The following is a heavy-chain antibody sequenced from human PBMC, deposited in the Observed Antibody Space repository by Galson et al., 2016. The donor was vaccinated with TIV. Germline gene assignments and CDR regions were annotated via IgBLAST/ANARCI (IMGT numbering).Heavy chain of an antibody. J-gene: IGHJ4*02. CDR1: GYTFADFD. Sequence: SVKVSCKASGYTFADFDINWVRQATGQGLEWMGWMNPGSGNAGSAEKYRGRITMTRDTSQRIVYMELTSLRSEDTAVYFCARSGDYGDHWSQGTLVTVSS. CDR3: ARSGDYGDH. V-gene: IGHV1-8*02. CDR2: MNPGSGNA. D-gene: IGHD4-17*01.